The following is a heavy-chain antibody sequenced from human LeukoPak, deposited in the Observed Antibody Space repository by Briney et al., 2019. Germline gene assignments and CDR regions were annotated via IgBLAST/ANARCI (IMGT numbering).Heavy chain of an antibody. D-gene: IGHD1-7*01. V-gene: IGHV3-20*04. J-gene: IGHJ4*02. Sequence: GGSLRLSCAASGFTFSSYAMSWVRQAPGKGLEWVSGINWNGGSTGYADSVKGRFTISRDNAKNSLYLQMNSLRAEDTALYYCARAGLYNWNYEGTAYFDYWGQGTLVTVSS. CDR3: ARAGLYNWNYEGTAYFDY. CDR1: GFTFSSYA. CDR2: INWNGGST.